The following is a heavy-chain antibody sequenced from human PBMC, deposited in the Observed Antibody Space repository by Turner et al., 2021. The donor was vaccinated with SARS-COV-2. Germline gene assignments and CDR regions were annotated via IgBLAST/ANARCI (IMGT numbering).Heavy chain of an antibody. J-gene: IGHJ6*02. Sequence: EVQLVDSGGGLVQPGGSLRLPCAGSGITVSSNYMSWVRQAPGKGLEWVSVIYSGGSTYYADSVKGRFTISRHNSKNTLYLQMNSLRAEDTAVYYCARDLNYYGMDVWGQGTTVTVSS. CDR1: GITVSSNY. CDR2: IYSGGST. D-gene: IGHD3-9*01. V-gene: IGHV3-53*04. CDR3: ARDLNYYGMDV.